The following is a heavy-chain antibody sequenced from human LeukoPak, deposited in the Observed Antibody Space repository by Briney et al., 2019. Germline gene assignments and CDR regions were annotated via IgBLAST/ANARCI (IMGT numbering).Heavy chain of an antibody. D-gene: IGHD2-21*02. CDR2: ISSSSSTI. CDR3: ARSPYCGGDCYLPDAFDI. V-gene: IGHV3-48*01. Sequence: GGSLRLSCAASGFTFSSYSMNWVRQAPGKGLGWVSYISSSSSTIYYADSVKGRFTISRDNAKNSLYLQMNSLRAEDTAVYYCARSPYCGGDCYLPDAFDIWGQGTMVTVSS. J-gene: IGHJ3*02. CDR1: GFTFSSYS.